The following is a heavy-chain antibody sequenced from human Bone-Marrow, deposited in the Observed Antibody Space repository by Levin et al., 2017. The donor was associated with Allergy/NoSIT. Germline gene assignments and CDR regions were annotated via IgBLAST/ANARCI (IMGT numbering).Heavy chain of an antibody. CDR2: IYFDGNKM. CDR3: AKAGTTVMLDYSYLDV. D-gene: IGHD4-17*01. V-gene: IGHV3-33*06. CDR1: GFSFKNSG. Sequence: GESLKISCAASGFSFKNSGMLWVRQAPGKGLEWVAVIYFDGNKMFYADSVKGRFTISREYSKNTLFLQMNSLRVEDTARYYCAKAGTTVMLDYSYLDVWGEGTAVTVSS. J-gene: IGHJ6*03.